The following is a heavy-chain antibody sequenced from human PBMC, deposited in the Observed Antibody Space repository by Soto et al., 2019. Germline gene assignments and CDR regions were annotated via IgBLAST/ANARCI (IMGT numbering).Heavy chain of an antibody. CDR3: ARVTREDRGYSDQYFDY. CDR1: GGSISSGGYY. J-gene: IGHJ4*02. V-gene: IGHV4-31*03. D-gene: IGHD3-22*01. CDR2: IYYSGST. Sequence: SETLSLTCTVSGGSISSGGYYWSWIRQHPGKGLEWIGYIYYSGSTYYNPSLKSRVTISVDTSKNQFSLKLSSVTAADTAVYYCARVTREDRGYSDQYFDYWGQGTLVTVSS.